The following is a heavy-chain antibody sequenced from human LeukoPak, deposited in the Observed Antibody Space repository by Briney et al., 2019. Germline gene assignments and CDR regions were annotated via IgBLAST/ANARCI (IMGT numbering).Heavy chain of an antibody. CDR3: ARESGSYYLRLSAYYFDY. J-gene: IGHJ4*02. CDR2: IIPIFGTA. V-gene: IGHV1-69*13. D-gene: IGHD1-26*01. CDR1: GGTFSSYA. Sequence: SVRVSCKASGGTFSSYAISWVRQAPGQGLEWMGGIIPIFGTANYAQKFQGRVTITADESTSTAYMELSSLRSEDTAVYYCARESGSYYLRLSAYYFDYWGQGTLVTVSS.